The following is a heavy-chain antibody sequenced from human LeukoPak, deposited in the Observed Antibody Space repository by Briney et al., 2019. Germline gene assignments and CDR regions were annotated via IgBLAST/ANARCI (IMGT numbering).Heavy chain of an antibody. CDR3: ARDRYCSSTSCYYMDV. Sequence: SVKVSCKASGGTFSSYAISWVRQAPGQGLEWMGGIIPIFGTANYAQKFQGRVTITADESTSTAYMELSSLRSEDTAVYYCARDRYCSSTSCYYMDVWGKGTTVTVSS. CDR1: GGTFSSYA. CDR2: IIPIFGTA. J-gene: IGHJ6*03. D-gene: IGHD2-2*01. V-gene: IGHV1-69*13.